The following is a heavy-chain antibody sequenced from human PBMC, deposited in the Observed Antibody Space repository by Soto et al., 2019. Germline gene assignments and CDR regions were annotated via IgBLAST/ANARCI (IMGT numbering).Heavy chain of an antibody. CDR1: GFTFSSYG. V-gene: IGHV3-33*01. CDR2: IWYDGSNK. D-gene: IGHD2-21*02. J-gene: IGHJ5*02. Sequence: GGSLRLSCAASGFTFSSYGMHWVRQAPGKGLEWVAVIWYDGSNKYYADSVKGRFTISRDNSKNTLYLQMKSLRAEDTAVYYCARVPIGYCGGDCYSYNWFDPWGQGTLVTVSS. CDR3: ARVPIGYCGGDCYSYNWFDP.